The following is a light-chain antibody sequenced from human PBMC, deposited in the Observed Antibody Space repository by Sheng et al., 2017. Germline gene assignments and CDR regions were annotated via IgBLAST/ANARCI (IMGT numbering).Light chain of an antibody. CDR2: RVS. CDR1: QGLNSW. CDR3: QRYDGFTRS. Sequence: DIRMTQSPSSVSASVGDRVTITCRASQGLNSWLAWYQQKPGRAPKVLIYRVSSLESGVPSRFSGSGSGTEFTLTISSLQPEDFATYYCQRYDGFTRSFGQGTKLEI. J-gene: IGKJ2*03. V-gene: IGKV1-5*03.